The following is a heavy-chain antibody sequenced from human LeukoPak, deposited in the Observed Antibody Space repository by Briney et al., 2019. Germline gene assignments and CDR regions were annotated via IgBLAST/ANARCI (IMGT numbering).Heavy chain of an antibody. Sequence: SETLSLTCTVSGGSISSYYWSWIRQPPGKGLEWIGYIYYSGSTNYNPSLKSRVTISVDTSKNQFSLKLSSVTAADTAVYYCTTVYNETDAFDIWGQGTMVTVSS. CDR3: TTVYNETDAFDI. CDR1: GGSISSYY. CDR2: IYYSGST. J-gene: IGHJ3*02. D-gene: IGHD5-24*01. V-gene: IGHV4-59*01.